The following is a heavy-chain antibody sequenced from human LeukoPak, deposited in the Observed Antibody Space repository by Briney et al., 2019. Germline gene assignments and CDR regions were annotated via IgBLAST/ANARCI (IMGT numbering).Heavy chain of an antibody. J-gene: IGHJ6*02. D-gene: IGHD6-13*01. CDR1: GYTFTSYD. CDR3: ARDRGMAAAHLGYYYGMDV. CDR2: MNPNSGNT. Sequence: GASVKVSCKASGYTFTSYDINWVRQATGQGLEWMGWMNPNSGNTGYAQKFQGRVTMTTDTSTSTAYMELRSLRSDDTAVYYCARDRGMAAAHLGYYYGMDVWGQGTTVTVSS. V-gene: IGHV1-8*01.